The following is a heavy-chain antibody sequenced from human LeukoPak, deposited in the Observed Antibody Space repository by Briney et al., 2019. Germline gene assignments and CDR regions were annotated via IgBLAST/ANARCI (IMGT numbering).Heavy chain of an antibody. CDR3: ARHAGSSSWYLRHAFDI. D-gene: IGHD6-13*01. CDR2: IYYSGST. Sequence: SETLSLTCTVSGGSISSSSYYWGWIRQPPGKGLEWIGSIYYSGSTYYNPSLKSRVTISVDTSKNQFSLKLSSVTAADTAVYYCARHAGSSSWYLRHAFDIWGQGTMVTVSS. CDR1: GGSISSSSYY. J-gene: IGHJ3*02. V-gene: IGHV4-39*01.